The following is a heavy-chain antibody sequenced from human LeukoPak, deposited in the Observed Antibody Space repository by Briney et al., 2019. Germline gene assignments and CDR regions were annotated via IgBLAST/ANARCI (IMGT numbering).Heavy chain of an antibody. CDR1: GFTFSNYG. V-gene: IGHV3-30*02. D-gene: IGHD2-21*02. CDR2: IRYDGKTE. J-gene: IGHJ4*02. CDR3: VRAGMVTEPINY. Sequence: GGSLRLSCVVSGFTFSNYGMHWVRQAPGKGLEWVAFIRYDGKTEHYADSVKGRLTVSRDTSKNTLYLQMNSLRVEDTAVYYCVRAGMVTEPINYWGQGTLVTVSS.